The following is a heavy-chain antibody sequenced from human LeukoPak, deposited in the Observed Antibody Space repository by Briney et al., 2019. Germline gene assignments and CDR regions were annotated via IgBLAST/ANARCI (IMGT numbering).Heavy chain of an antibody. CDR1: GGSISSYY. CDR3: ARDASNVDTFYFDY. J-gene: IGHJ4*02. CDR2: VFYSGST. V-gene: IGHV4-59*01. D-gene: IGHD5-18*01. Sequence: SETLSLTCTVSGGSISSYYWSWIRQPPGKGLEWIGYVFYSGSTTYNPSLKSRVTISVDTSKNQFSLKLTSVTAADTAVYYCARDASNVDTFYFDYWGQGALVTVSS.